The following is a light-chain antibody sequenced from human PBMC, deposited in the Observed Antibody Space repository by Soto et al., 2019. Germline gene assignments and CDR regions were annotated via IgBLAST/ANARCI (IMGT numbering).Light chain of an antibody. CDR3: QQRSNWPFT. CDR1: QSVSSY. CDR2: DAS. J-gene: IGKJ3*01. Sequence: EIVLTQSPATLSLSPGERATLSCRASQSVSSYLAWYQQKPGQAPRLLIYDASNSATGIPARFSGSGSGTDFTLTISSLEPEDFAVYYCQQRSNWPFTVGPGTKVDIK. V-gene: IGKV3-11*01.